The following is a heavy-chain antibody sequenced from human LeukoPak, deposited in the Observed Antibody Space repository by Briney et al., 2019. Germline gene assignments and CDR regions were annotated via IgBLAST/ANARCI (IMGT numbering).Heavy chain of an antibody. CDR2: IYYSGST. CDR3: ARVLVWFGELADGNWFDP. CDR1: GGSISSKSYY. J-gene: IGHJ5*02. V-gene: IGHV4-39*07. Sequence: SETLSLTCTVSGGSISSKSYYWSWIRQPAGKGLEWIGSIYYSGSTYYNPSLKSRVTISVDTSKNQFSLKLSSVTAADTAVYYCARVLVWFGELADGNWFDPWGQGTLVTVSS. D-gene: IGHD3-10*01.